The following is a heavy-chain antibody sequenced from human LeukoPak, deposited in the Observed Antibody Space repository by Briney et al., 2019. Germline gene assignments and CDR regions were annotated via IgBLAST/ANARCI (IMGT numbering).Heavy chain of an antibody. CDR1: GGSISSYY. V-gene: IGHV4-59*01. CDR3: ARGRDGYNGFGYYFDY. D-gene: IGHD5-24*01. Sequence: SETLSLTCTVSGGSISSYYWSWIRQPPGKGLEWIGYIYYSGSTNYNPSLKSRVTISVDTSKNQFSLKLSSVTAADTAVYYCARGRDGYNGFGYYFDYWGQGTLVTVSS. J-gene: IGHJ4*02. CDR2: IYYSGST.